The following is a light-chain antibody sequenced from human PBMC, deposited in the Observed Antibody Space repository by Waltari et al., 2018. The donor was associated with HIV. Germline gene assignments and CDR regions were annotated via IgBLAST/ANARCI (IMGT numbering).Light chain of an antibody. Sequence: EIMLTQSPGTLSLSPGDRATLSCRASQSVSSNVLAWYQQKPGQAPRLLSYGASSRATGIPDRFSGSGSGTDFTLTISRLEAEDFAVYHCQQYGSSPFNFGPGTKVDFK. CDR1: QSVSSNV. J-gene: IGKJ3*01. CDR3: QQYGSSPFN. CDR2: GAS. V-gene: IGKV3-20*01.